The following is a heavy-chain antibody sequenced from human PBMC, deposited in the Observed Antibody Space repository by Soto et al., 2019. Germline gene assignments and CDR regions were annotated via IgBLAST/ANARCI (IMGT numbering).Heavy chain of an antibody. V-gene: IGHV3-15*01. CDR3: TTVHYYDSKGA. CDR2: IKSKTDGGTT. Sequence: GGSLRLSCAASGFIFTRYSMNWVRQAPGKGLEWVGRIKSKTDGGTTDYAAPVKGRFTISRDDSKNTLYLQMNSLKTEDTAVYYCTTVHYYDSKGAWGQGTLVTVS. CDR1: GFIFTRYS. D-gene: IGHD3-22*01. J-gene: IGHJ5*02.